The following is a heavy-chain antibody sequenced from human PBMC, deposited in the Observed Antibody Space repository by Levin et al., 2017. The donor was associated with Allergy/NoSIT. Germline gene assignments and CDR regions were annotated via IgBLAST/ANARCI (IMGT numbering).Heavy chain of an antibody. Sequence: GESLKISCAASGFTFSSYGMHWVRQAPGKGLEWVAVISYDGSNKYYADSVKGRFTISRDNSKNTLYLQMNSLRAEDTAVYYCAKDLGEYNDYWGQGTLVTVSS. V-gene: IGHV3-30*18. CDR1: GFTFSSYG. J-gene: IGHJ4*02. CDR2: ISYDGSNK. CDR3: AKDLGEYNDY. D-gene: IGHD3-10*01.